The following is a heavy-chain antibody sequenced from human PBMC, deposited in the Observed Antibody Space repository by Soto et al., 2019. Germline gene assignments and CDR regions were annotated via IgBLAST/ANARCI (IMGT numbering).Heavy chain of an antibody. CDR2: ISGSGVSS. J-gene: IGHJ4*02. V-gene: IGHV3-23*01. CDR3: AKRVGAIHFDY. Sequence: GGSLRLSCAVSGFTFNSYAMSWVRQAPGKGLEWVSSISGSGVSSNYADSVKGRFTISRDNSKNTLYLQMNSLRVEDTAVYYCAKRVGAIHFDYWGQGTLVTVSS. D-gene: IGHD1-26*01. CDR1: GFTFNSYA.